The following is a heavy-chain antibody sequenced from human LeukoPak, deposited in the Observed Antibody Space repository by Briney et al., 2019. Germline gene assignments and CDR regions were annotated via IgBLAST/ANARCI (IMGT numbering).Heavy chain of an antibody. V-gene: IGHV4-59*01. J-gene: IGHJ3*02. CDR1: RGSFSGFF. CDR2: ISSIGST. D-gene: IGHD4-17*01. CDR3: ARDPTTVTKGFDI. Sequence: KPSETLSLTRAVYRGSFSGFFWTWVRQPPGKGLEWIGYISSIGSTNYNPSLKSRVTISVDTSKKQFSLKMTSVTAADTAVYYCARDPTTVTKGFDIWGPGTMVTVSS.